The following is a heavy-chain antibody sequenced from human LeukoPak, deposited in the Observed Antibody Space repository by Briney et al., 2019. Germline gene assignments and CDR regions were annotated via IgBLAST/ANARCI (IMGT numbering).Heavy chain of an antibody. Sequence: SETLSLTCTVSGYSISSGYYWGWIRQPPGKGLEWTGSIYHSGSTNYNPSLKSRVTISVDTSKNQFSLKLSSVTAADTAVYYCARLPRAVVGWFGPLPWGQGTLVTVSS. J-gene: IGHJ5*02. D-gene: IGHD3-10*01. CDR3: ARLPRAVVGWFGPLP. CDR1: GYSISSGYY. V-gene: IGHV4-38-2*02. CDR2: IYHSGST.